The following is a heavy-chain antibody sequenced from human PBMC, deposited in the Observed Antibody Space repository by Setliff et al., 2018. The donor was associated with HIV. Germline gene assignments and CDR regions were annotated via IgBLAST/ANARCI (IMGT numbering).Heavy chain of an antibody. V-gene: IGHV3-64*02. D-gene: IGHD1-26*01. J-gene: IGHJ4*02. CDR2: ISSNGLST. CDR3: ARDAEVGTTYFDY. CDR1: GFTFSSYG. Sequence: PGESLKISCAASGFTFSSYGMHWVRQAPGKGLEYVSAISSNGLSTYYADSVKGRFTISRDNSKSTLYLQMGSLRAEDMAVYYCARDAEVGTTYFDYWGQGTLVTVSS.